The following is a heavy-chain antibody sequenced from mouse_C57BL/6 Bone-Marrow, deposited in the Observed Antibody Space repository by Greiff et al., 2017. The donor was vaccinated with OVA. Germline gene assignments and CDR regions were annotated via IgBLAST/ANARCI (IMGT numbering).Heavy chain of an antibody. CDR3: ARPRGYYWYFDV. V-gene: IGHV1-53*01. D-gene: IGHD2-2*01. J-gene: IGHJ1*03. CDR1: GYTFTSYW. CDR2: INPSNGGT. Sequence: QVQLKQSGTELVKPGASVKLSCKASGYTFTSYWMHWVKQRPGQGLEWIGNINPSNGGTNYNEKFKSKATLTVDKSSSTAYMQLSSLTSEDSAVYYCARPRGYYWYFDVWGTGTTVTVSS.